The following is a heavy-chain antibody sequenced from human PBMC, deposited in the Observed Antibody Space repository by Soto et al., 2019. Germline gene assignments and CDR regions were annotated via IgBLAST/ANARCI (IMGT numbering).Heavy chain of an antibody. CDR1: GYTFTSYA. CDR3: AQSANSGYDYLSPTYYYYYMAV. CDR2: INAGNGNT. Sequence: ASGKVSCKASGYTFTSYAMHWGRQAPGQRLEWMGWINAGNGNTKYSQKFQDRVTITRDTSASTAYMELSSLRSEDTAVYYCAQSANSGYDYLSPTYYYYYMAVWGKGNTVTVSS. V-gene: IGHV1-3*01. J-gene: IGHJ6*03. D-gene: IGHD5-12*01.